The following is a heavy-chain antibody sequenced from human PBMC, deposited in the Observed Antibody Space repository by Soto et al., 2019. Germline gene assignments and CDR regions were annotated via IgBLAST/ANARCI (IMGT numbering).Heavy chain of an antibody. CDR1: GYIFSVYT. CDR2: IDPASGNT. J-gene: IGHJ4*02. CDR3: ARDDSVDSTTIFAY. D-gene: IGHD3-10*02. V-gene: IGHV1-3*01. Sequence: ASVKVSCKASGYIFSVYTIHWVRQAPGQRPEWMGWIDPASGNTKYSQKFQGRVTITRDTSATTVYMELTSLRSEDTAIYYCARDDSVDSTTIFAYWGQGTIVTVSS.